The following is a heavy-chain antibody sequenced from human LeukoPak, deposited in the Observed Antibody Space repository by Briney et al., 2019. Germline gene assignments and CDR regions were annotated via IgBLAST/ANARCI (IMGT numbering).Heavy chain of an antibody. Sequence: SETLSLTCTVSGGSLSSYYWSWIRQSPGKGLEWIGYIYYSGSTDCNPSLKSRVTISIDTSKNQFSLKLRSVTAADTAVYYCARSNYYGSGLDPRGQGTLVTVSS. CDR1: GGSLSSYY. V-gene: IGHV4-59*01. CDR2: IYYSGST. D-gene: IGHD3-10*01. J-gene: IGHJ5*02. CDR3: ARSNYYGSGLDP.